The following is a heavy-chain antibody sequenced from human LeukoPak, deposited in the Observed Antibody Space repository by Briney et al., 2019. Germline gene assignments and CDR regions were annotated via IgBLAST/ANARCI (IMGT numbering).Heavy chain of an antibody. CDR1: GFIFSSYA. D-gene: IGHD6-13*01. CDR3: ARAFVAAAGPPPYYYYYYMDV. J-gene: IGHJ6*03. V-gene: IGHV3-23*01. CDR2: ISGSGGST. Sequence: PGGSLRLSCAASGFIFSSYAMSWVRQPPGKGLDCVSAISGSGGSTYYADSVKGRFTISRDNSKNTLYLQMNSLRAEDTAVYYCARAFVAAAGPPPYYYYYYMDVWGKGTTVTVSS.